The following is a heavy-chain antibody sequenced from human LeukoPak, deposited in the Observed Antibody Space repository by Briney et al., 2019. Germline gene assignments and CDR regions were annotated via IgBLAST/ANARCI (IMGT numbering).Heavy chain of an antibody. CDR2: ISGSGGST. CDR1: GFTFSSYA. Sequence: GGSLRLSCAASGFTFSSYAMSWVRQAPGKGLEWVSAISGSGGSTYYADSVKGRFTISRDNSKNTLYLQMNSLRAEDTAVYYCAKDSPIKYSGSYPGWAFDIWGQGTMVTVSS. CDR3: AKDSPIKYSGSYPGWAFDI. D-gene: IGHD1-26*01. J-gene: IGHJ3*02. V-gene: IGHV3-23*01.